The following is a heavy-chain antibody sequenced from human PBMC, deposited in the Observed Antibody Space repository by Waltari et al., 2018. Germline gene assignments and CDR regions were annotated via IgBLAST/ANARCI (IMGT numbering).Heavy chain of an antibody. J-gene: IGHJ4*02. V-gene: IGHV4-4*07. Sequence: QVLLQESGPGLVKPSETLSLTCTVSGASINHYYWNWIRQPAWKTLEWIGRVHVSGVTNYNPSLQSRVTVSVDTSKSQFSLRLNSLTAADTAVYYCVKAGDFEDYFDSWGQGTLVTVSS. D-gene: IGHD2-21*02. CDR3: VKAGDFEDYFDS. CDR2: VHVSGVT. CDR1: GASINHYY.